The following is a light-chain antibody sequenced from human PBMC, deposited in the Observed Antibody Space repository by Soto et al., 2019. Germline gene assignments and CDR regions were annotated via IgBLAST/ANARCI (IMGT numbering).Light chain of an antibody. Sequence: ETVLTQSPGTLSLSAGERATLSCRTSQSINNNYLAWYQQKPGQPPRLLIYDASGRATGIPDRFSGSGSGTDFTLTISRLEPEHFAVYYCQQYGSTPRTFGQGTKVDI. CDR1: QSINNNY. CDR3: QQYGSTPRT. CDR2: DAS. V-gene: IGKV3-20*01. J-gene: IGKJ1*01.